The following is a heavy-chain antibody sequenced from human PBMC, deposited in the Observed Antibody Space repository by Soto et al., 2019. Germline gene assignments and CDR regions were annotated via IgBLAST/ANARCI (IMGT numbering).Heavy chain of an antibody. J-gene: IGHJ3*02. V-gene: IGHV4-59*01. CDR2: IYYSGST. Sequence: SETLSLTCTVSGGSISSYYWGWIRQPPGKGLEWIGYIYYSGSTNYNPSLKSRVTISVDTSKNQFSLKLSSVTAADTAVYYCALGYSSSFDAFDIWGQGTMVTVSS. CDR1: GGSISSYY. CDR3: ALGYSSSFDAFDI. D-gene: IGHD6-13*01.